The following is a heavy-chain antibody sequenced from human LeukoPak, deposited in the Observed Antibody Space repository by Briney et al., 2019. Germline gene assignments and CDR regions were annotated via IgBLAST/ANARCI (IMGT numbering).Heavy chain of an antibody. D-gene: IGHD2-15*01. CDR2: IKQDGSEK. CDR1: GFTFSSDW. CDR3: ARVGGYCSGGSCYSYYYYYGMDV. Sequence: AGSLRLSCAASGFTFSSDWMSWVRQAPGKGLEWMANIKQDGSEKYYVDPVKGRFTISRDNAKNSLYLQMNSLRAEDTAVYYCARVGGYCSGGSCYSYYYYYGMDVWGQGTTVTVSS. V-gene: IGHV3-7*01. J-gene: IGHJ6*02.